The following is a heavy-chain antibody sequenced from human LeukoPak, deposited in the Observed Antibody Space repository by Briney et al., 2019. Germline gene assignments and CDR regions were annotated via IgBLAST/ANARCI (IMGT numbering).Heavy chain of an antibody. CDR3: GRDLGGRSGY. V-gene: IGHV3-74*01. CDR2: IKGDGSVT. CDR1: GFTFSTYW. D-gene: IGHD1-26*01. Sequence: GGSLRLSCAASGFTFSTYWMHWVRQDPEKGLMSVSHIKGDGSVTAYADSVKGRFSISRDNAKNTLYLQMNSLRAEDTAVYYCGRDLGGRSGYWGQGTLVTVSS. J-gene: IGHJ4*02.